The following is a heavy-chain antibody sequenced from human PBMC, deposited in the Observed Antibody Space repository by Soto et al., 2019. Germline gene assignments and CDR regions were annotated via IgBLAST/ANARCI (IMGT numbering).Heavy chain of an antibody. CDR1: GGSISSGDYY. CDR3: ATTNYYDSSGYRRHAAFDI. D-gene: IGHD3-22*01. J-gene: IGHJ3*02. CDR2: IYYSGST. Sequence: QVQLQESGPGLVKPSQTLSLTCTVSGGSISSGDYYWSWIRQPPGKGLEWIGYIYYSGSTYYNTSLKSRVNISVETSKNQCSRKLSSVPAADTTVYYCATTNYYDSSGYRRHAAFDIWGQGTMVTVSS. V-gene: IGHV4-30-4*01.